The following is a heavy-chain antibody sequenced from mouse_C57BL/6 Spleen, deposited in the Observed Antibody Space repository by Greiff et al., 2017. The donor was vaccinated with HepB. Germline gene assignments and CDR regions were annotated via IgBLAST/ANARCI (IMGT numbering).Heavy chain of an antibody. V-gene: IGHV1-42*01. CDR3: ASVYSNYVGWFAY. Sequence: EVQLQQSGPELVKPGASVKISCKASGYSFTGYYMNWVKQSPEKSLEWIGEINPSSGGTTYNQKFKAKATFPVDKYSSTAYMQLKSLTSADSAVYDCASVYSNYVGWFAYLGQGTLVTVSA. CDR1: GYSFTGYY. J-gene: IGHJ3*01. D-gene: IGHD2-5*01. CDR2: INPSSGGT.